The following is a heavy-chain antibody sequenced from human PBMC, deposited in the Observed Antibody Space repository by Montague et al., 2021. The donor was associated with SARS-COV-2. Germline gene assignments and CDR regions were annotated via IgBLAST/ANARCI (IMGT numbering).Heavy chain of an antibody. CDR2: INHSGST. D-gene: IGHD3-16*02. CDR3: ARCYDYVWGSYRYLHWFDP. V-gene: IGHV4-34*01. Sequence: SETLSLTCAVYGGSFCGYYWSWIRQPPGKGLVWFGEINHSGSTNYNPSLKSRVPISVDTSKNQFSLQLRTVIAADTAVYYCARCYDYVWGSYRYLHWFDPWGQGTLVTVSS. CDR1: GGSFCGYY. J-gene: IGHJ5*02.